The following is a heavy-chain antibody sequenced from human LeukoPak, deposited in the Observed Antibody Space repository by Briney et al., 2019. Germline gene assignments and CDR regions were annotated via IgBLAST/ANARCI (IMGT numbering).Heavy chain of an antibody. CDR2: VSYDGSNK. V-gene: IGHV3-30*18. J-gene: IGHJ4*02. Sequence: PGGSLRLSCAASGFTFSSCGMHWVRQAPGKGLEWVAVVSYDGSNKYYADSVKGRFTISRDNSKNTLYLQMNSLRAEDTAVYYYAKDRGYDLGPDYWGQGTLVTVSS. CDR3: AKDRGYDLGPDY. CDR1: GFTFSSCG. D-gene: IGHD5-12*01.